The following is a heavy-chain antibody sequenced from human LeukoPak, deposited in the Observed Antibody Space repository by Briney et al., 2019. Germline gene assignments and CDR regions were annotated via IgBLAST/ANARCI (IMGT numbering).Heavy chain of an antibody. D-gene: IGHD6-13*01. CDR1: GFTFSSHA. J-gene: IGHJ5*02. CDR2: ITGSASNT. Sequence: GGSLRLSCAASGFTFSSHAMNWVRRAPGKGLEWVSLITGSASNTYYVDSVKGRFTVSRDISKNTVYLQMNSLRAEDTAVYYCAKEPGADTSNWYGSFDTWGQGTLVTVSS. V-gene: IGHV3-23*01. CDR3: AKEPGADTSNWYGSFDT.